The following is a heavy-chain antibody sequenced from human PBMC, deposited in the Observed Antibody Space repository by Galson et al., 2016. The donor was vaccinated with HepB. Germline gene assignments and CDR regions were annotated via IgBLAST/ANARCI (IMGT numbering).Heavy chain of an antibody. D-gene: IGHD2-21*02. CDR1: GFTFTTYY. Sequence: SLRLSCAASGFTFTTYYMHWVRQGPGKGLVWVSPITTDGTATAYAESVKGRFTISRDNAKNTLYLQMNSLTAEDTAVYYCGRFEGGDAFDYWGQGTLVTVSS. CDR2: ITTDGTAT. J-gene: IGHJ4*02. CDR3: GRFEGGDAFDY. V-gene: IGHV3-74*01.